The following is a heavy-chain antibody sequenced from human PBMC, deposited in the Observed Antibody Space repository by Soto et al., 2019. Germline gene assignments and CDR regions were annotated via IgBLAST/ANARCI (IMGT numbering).Heavy chain of an antibody. CDR1: GFTFGDYA. V-gene: IGHV3-49*03. Sequence: GALRLSCTASGFTFGDYAMSWFRQAPGKGLEWVGFIRSKAYGGTTEYAASVKGRFTISRDDPKSIAYLQMNSLKTEDTAVYYCTRARQPTFGATRYFDYWGQGTLVTVSS. CDR2: IRSKAYGGTT. D-gene: IGHD3-16*01. CDR3: TRARQPTFGATRYFDY. J-gene: IGHJ4*02.